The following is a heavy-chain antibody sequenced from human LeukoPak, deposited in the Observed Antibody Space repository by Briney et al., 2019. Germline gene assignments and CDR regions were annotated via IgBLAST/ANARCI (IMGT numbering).Heavy chain of an antibody. Sequence: SETLSLTCPVSGGFVNSDNYYWSWLRHPPGRGLEGMGYTFYTGSTNYNPSVKSRVTISVDTSQNQFSLKVSSVTAAGTAVYYCARGRKWEPRDFDYWGQGTLVTVSS. V-gene: IGHV4-61*01. CDR1: GGFVNSDNYY. J-gene: IGHJ4*01. D-gene: IGHD1-26*01. CDR3: ARGRKWEPRDFDY. CDR2: TFYTGST.